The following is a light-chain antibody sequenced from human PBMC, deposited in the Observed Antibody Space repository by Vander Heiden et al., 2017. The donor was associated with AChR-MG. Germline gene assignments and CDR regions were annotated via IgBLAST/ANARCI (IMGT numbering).Light chain of an antibody. CDR2: DVT. V-gene: IGLV2-23*02. CDR3: CSYARSDSFDVL. CDR1: SNDGGSYNL. J-gene: IGLJ2*01. Sequence: QTALSQPAPPSRSPLQTLTISCTGTSNDGGSYNLVSWYQQHPGTAPKLIIFDVTKRPSGVANRFSGSKSGNTASLTISGLQAEDEADYYCCSYARSDSFDVLFGGGTKLTVL.